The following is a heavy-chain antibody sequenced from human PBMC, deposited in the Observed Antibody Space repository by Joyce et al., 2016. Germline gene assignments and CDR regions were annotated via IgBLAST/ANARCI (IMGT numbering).Heavy chain of an antibody. CDR3: AKILTATYSSGWFLDY. CDR1: GLTLSNYG. D-gene: IGHD6-25*01. V-gene: IGHV3-30*18. Sequence: QVQLVESGGGVVQPGRSLRLSCAASGLTLSNYGVQWVRQAPGKGLEWVAFISYDGIYKYYADSVKGRFTISSDNSKNTVFLEMNSLRTEDTAVYYCAKILTATYSSGWFLDYWGQGTLVTVSS. CDR2: ISYDGIYK. J-gene: IGHJ4*02.